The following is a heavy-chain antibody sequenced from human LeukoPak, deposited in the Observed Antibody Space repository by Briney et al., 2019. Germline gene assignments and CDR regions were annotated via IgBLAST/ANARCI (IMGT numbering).Heavy chain of an antibody. Sequence: GGSLRLSCAASGFTFSNAWMTWVRQAPGKGLEWVGRIKSKRDGGTIDYAAPVKGRFTISRDDSKDTLYLQMNSLKIEDAAVYYCTTVGSAWSFDYWGQGTLVTVSS. J-gene: IGHJ4*02. CDR1: GFTFSNAW. V-gene: IGHV3-15*01. CDR2: IKSKRDGGTI. D-gene: IGHD6-25*01. CDR3: TTVGSAWSFDY.